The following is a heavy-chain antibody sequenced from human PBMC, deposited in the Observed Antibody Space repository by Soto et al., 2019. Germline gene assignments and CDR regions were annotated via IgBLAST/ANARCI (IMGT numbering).Heavy chain of an antibody. D-gene: IGHD1-26*01. J-gene: IGHJ3*02. V-gene: IGHV4-59*08. CDR1: GGSISSYF. CDR3: ARQPLHRVGSSISTLDI. CDR2: IYYTGST. Sequence: PSETLSLTCTVSGGSISSYFWSWIRQPPGKGLEWIGYIYYTGSTTYFNPSLKSRLTISADTSKNQLSLNLNSVTAADTAVYYCARQPLHRVGSSISTLDIWGQGTVVTVSS.